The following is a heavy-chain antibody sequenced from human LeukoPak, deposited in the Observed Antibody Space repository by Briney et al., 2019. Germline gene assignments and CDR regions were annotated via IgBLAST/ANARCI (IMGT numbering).Heavy chain of an antibody. V-gene: IGHV1-69*13. J-gene: IGHJ6*02. D-gene: IGHD2-15*01. CDR1: GGTFSSYA. CDR2: INPIFGTA. Sequence: GASVKVSCKASGGTFSSYAISWVRQAPGQGLEWMGGINPIFGTANYAQKFQGRVTITADESTSTAYMELSSLRSEDTAVYYCASVYCSGGSCYYYGMDVWGQGTTVTVSS. CDR3: ASVYCSGGSCYYYGMDV.